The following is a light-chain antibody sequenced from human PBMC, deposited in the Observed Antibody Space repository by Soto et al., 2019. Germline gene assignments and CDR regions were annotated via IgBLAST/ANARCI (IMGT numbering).Light chain of an antibody. CDR3: QQYKNWPPLT. Sequence: EIVMTQSPATLSVSPGETATLSCRASQSVSYNLAWYQQKPGQGPSLLIYGAFTRATGIPARFSGSGSGTEVTLSISSRQSEDFAVYYYQQYKNWPPLTFGGGTKVEIK. V-gene: IGKV3-15*01. CDR1: QSVSYN. CDR2: GAF. J-gene: IGKJ4*01.